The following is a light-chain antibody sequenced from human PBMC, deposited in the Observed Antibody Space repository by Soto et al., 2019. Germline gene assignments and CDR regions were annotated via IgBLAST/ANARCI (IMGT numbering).Light chain of an antibody. CDR3: QHYNSYSEA. V-gene: IGKV1-39*01. J-gene: IGKJ1*01. CDR1: QHISIY. CDR2: AAS. Sequence: DIQMTQSPSSLSASVGDRVTITCRASQHISIYLNWYQQRPGTAPKLLIFAASSLQSGVPSRFSGSGSGTDFTLTISSLQPEDFATYYCQHYNSYSEAFGQGTKVELK.